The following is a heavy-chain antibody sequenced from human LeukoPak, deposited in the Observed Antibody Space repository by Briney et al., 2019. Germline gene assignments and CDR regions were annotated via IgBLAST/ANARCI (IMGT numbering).Heavy chain of an antibody. CDR1: GFTFSSYA. V-gene: IGHV3-23*01. J-gene: IGHJ4*02. CDR3: AKEIYDSSGYYGGNFDY. Sequence: GGSLRLSCVASGFTFSSYARSWVGQAGGKGVEGVSAISGSGGSTSYADYVKGRFTISRDNSKNPLYLQMNPLRAEDTAVYYCAKEIYDSSGYYGGNFDYWGQGTLVTVSS. D-gene: IGHD3-22*01. CDR2: ISGSGGST.